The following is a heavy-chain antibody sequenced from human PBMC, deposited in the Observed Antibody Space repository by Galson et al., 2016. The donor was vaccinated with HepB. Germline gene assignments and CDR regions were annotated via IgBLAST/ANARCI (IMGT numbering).Heavy chain of an antibody. Sequence: SVKVSCKVSGYSFSSYGITWVRQAPREGLEWMGGITAYNANTIYAQKFQGRVTMTTDTSTSTAYMELRSLRSDDTAMYYCARIAGGYDVGWFDPWGQGTLVTVSS. CDR2: ITAYNANT. V-gene: IGHV1-18*01. CDR1: GYSFSSYG. D-gene: IGHD5-12*01. J-gene: IGHJ5*02. CDR3: ARIAGGYDVGWFDP.